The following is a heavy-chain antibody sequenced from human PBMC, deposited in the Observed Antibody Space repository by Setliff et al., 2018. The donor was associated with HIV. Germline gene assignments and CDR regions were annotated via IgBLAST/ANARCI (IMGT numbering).Heavy chain of an antibody. D-gene: IGHD7-27*01. Sequence: ASVKVSCKASGYTFTTNYMHWVRQAPGQGLEWMAVINPSVGSTNFAQMFQGRVTMTRDTSTSTVYMELSSLRSEDTAVYYCARDPLDGDGPFDYWGQGTLVTVSS. V-gene: IGHV1-46*01. CDR1: GYTFTTNY. CDR2: INPSVGST. CDR3: ARDPLDGDGPFDY. J-gene: IGHJ4*02.